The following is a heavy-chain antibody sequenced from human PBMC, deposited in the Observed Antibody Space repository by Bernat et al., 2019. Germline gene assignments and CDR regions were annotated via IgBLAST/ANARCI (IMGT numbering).Heavy chain of an antibody. Sequence: QVHLVESGGGLVQPGRSLRLSCAASGFTFSRYGMHWVRQAPGKGLEWVAIIWYDGSKKDYADSVKGRFTISRDNSRDTLYLQMNSLRAEDTAVYYCAREIWGPECSSISCFYFDYWGQGTLATVSS. D-gene: IGHD2-2*01. CDR3: AREIWGPECSSISCFYFDY. CDR1: GFTFSRYG. V-gene: IGHV3-33*01. J-gene: IGHJ4*02. CDR2: IWYDGSKK.